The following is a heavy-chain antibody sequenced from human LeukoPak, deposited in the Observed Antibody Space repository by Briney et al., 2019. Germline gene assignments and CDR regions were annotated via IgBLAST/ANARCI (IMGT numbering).Heavy chain of an antibody. CDR3: ARGGSSWYWLDY. CDR2: ISSSSSYI. V-gene: IGHV3-21*01. Sequence: GGSLRLSCAASGFTFSSYAMSWVRQAPGKGLEWVSSISSSSSYIYYADSVKGRFTISRDNAKNSLYLQMNSLRAEDTAVYYCARGGSSWYWLDYWGQGTLVTVSS. CDR1: GFTFSSYA. J-gene: IGHJ4*02. D-gene: IGHD6-13*01.